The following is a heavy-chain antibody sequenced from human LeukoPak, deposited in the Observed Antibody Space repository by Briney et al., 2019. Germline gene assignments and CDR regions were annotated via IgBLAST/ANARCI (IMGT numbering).Heavy chain of an antibody. D-gene: IGHD2-2*01. CDR1: GFTFSSYS. Sequence: GGSLRLSCAASGFTFSSYSMNWVRQAPGKGLEWVSSISSSSSYIYYADSVKGRFTISRDNAKNSLYLQMNSLRAEDTAVYYCATRGYCSSTSCYDENFDYWGQGTLVTVSS. CDR2: ISSSSSYI. J-gene: IGHJ4*02. V-gene: IGHV3-21*01. CDR3: ATRGYCSSTSCYDENFDY.